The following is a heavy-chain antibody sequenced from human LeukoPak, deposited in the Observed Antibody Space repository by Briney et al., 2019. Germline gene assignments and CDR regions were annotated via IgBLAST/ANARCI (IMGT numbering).Heavy chain of an antibody. V-gene: IGHV3-74*01. J-gene: IGHJ3*02. CDR1: GFTFSMYW. CDR2: INTDGSNT. CDR3: ARSGGTYSFDM. D-gene: IGHD1-26*01. Sequence: GGSLRLSCAASGFTFSMYWMHWVRQAPGKGLVWVSRINTDGSNTTYADSVKGRFSISRDNAKNTLYLQMNSLGAEDTAVYYCARSGGTYSFDMWGQGTMVTVSS.